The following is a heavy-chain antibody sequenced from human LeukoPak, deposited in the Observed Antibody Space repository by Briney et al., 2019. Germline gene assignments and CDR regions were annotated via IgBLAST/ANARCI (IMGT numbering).Heavy chain of an antibody. J-gene: IGHJ6*02. CDR2: ISYDGSNK. D-gene: IGHD2-15*01. V-gene: IGHV3-30-3*01. CDR3: AREVEGMDV. CDR1: GLTFSSYA. Sequence: GSLRLSCAASGLTFSSYAMHWVRQAPGKGLGWVTVISYDGSNKYYADSVKGRFTISRDKSKYTLYLQMNSLRAEDTAVYYCAREVEGMDVWGQGTTVTVSS.